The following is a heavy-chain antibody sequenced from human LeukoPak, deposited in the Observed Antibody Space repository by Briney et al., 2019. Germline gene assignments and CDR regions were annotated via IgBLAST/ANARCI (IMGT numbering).Heavy chain of an antibody. CDR1: GYTLTELS. D-gene: IGHD3-22*01. CDR2: FDPEDGET. CDR3: ATPKYYYDSSGLGAFDI. V-gene: IGHV1-24*01. Sequence: ASVKVSCKVSGYTLTELSMHWVRQAPGKGLEGMGGFDPEDGETIYAQKFQGRVTMTEDTSTDTAYMELSSLRSEDTAVYYCATPKYYYDSSGLGAFDIWGQGTMVTVSS. J-gene: IGHJ3*02.